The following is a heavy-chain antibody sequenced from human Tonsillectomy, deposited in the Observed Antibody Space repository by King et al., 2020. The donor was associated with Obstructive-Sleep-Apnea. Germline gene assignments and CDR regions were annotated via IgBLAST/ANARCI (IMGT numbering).Heavy chain of an antibody. V-gene: IGHV1-69*04. J-gene: IGHJ4*02. CDR3: ARDYYDSSYYYYLGFDY. Sequence: VQLVQSGAEVKKPGSSVKVSCKASGGTFSSYGISWVRQAPGQGLEWMGGIIPILDIANYAQKFQGRVTITADNATSTAYMELSRLRSGDTAIYYCARDYYDSSYYYYLGFDYWGQGTLVTVSS. D-gene: IGHD3-22*01. CDR1: GGTFSSYG. CDR2: IIPILDIA.